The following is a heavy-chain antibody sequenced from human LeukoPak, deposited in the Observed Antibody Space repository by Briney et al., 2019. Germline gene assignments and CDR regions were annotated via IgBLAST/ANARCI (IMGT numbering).Heavy chain of an antibody. CDR2: INADDGNT. CDR1: GYTFTTYA. J-gene: IGHJ5*02. D-gene: IGHD2-2*01. CDR3: ARGIVVQPSANWFDP. V-gene: IGHV1-3*01. Sequence: GASVKVSCKTSGYTFTTYAIHWVCQAPGQRLEWMGLINADDGNTRYSQRFQGRVTITRDTSANTAYMELSSLRFEDTAVYYCARGIVVQPSANWFDPWGQGTPVTVSS.